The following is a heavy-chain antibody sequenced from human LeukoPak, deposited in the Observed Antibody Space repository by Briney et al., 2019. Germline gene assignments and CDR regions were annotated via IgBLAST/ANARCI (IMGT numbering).Heavy chain of an antibody. J-gene: IGHJ4*02. Sequence: PGGSLRLSCAASGFTFSSYSMNWVRQAPGKGLEWVSSISSSSSYIYYADSVKGRFTISRDNAKNSLYLQMNSLRAEDTAVYYCAGVERGDYGWILDYWGQGTLVTVSS. CDR3: AGVERGDYGWILDY. CDR2: ISSSSSYI. CDR1: GFTFSSYS. D-gene: IGHD4-17*01. V-gene: IGHV3-21*01.